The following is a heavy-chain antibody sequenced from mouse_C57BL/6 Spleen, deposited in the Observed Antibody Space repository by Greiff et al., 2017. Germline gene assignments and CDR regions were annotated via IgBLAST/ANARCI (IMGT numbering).Heavy chain of an antibody. CDR2: ISSGGSYT. V-gene: IGHV5-6*01. Sequence: EVQRVESGGDLVKPGGSLKLSCAASGFTFSSYGMSWVRQTPDKRLEWVATISSGGSYTYYPDSVKGRFTISRDNAKNTLYLQMSSLKSEDTAMYYCARLSITTVVAGFDYWGQGTTLTVSS. CDR3: ARLSITTVVAGFDY. CDR1: GFTFSSYG. D-gene: IGHD1-1*01. J-gene: IGHJ2*01.